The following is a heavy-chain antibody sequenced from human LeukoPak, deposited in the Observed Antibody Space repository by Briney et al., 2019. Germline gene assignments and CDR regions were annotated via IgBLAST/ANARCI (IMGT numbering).Heavy chain of an antibody. Sequence: GRSLRLSCAASGFTFSSYGMHWVRQAPGKGLEWVAVIWYDGSNKYYADSVKGRFTISRDNAKNSLNLQMNSLRAEDTAVYYCAKDSYQGDWGLDAFDVWGQGTMVTVSS. CDR3: AKDSYQGDWGLDAFDV. D-gene: IGHD2-21*02. V-gene: IGHV3-33*06. CDR1: GFTFSSYG. J-gene: IGHJ3*01. CDR2: IWYDGSNK.